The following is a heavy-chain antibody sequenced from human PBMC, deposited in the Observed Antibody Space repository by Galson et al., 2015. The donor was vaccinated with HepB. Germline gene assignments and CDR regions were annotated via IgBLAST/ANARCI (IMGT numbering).Heavy chain of an antibody. CDR2: ISYDGSNK. CDR3: AKDPREQWLIHAFDI. D-gene: IGHD6-19*01. CDR1: GFTFSSYG. Sequence: SLRLSCAASGFTFSSYGMHWVRQAPGKGLEWVAVISYDGSNKYYADSAKGRFTISRDNSKNTLYLQMNSLRAEDTAVYYCAKDPREQWLIHAFDIWGQGTMVTVSS. V-gene: IGHV3-30*18. J-gene: IGHJ3*02.